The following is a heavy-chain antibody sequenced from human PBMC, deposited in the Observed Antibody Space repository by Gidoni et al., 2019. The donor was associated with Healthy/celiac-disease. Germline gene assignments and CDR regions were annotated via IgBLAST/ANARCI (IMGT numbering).Heavy chain of an antibody. CDR3: ARENLIYDSSGYCWFDP. CDR2: INPNSGGT. V-gene: IGHV1-2*02. Sequence: QVQLVQSGAEVKKPGASVKYSCKASGYPFTGYYMHWVRQAPGQGLEWMGWINPNSGGTNYAQKFQGRVTMTRDTSISTAYMELSRLRSDDTAVYYCARENLIYDSSGYCWFDPWGQGTLVTVSS. CDR1: GYPFTGYY. J-gene: IGHJ5*02. D-gene: IGHD3-22*01.